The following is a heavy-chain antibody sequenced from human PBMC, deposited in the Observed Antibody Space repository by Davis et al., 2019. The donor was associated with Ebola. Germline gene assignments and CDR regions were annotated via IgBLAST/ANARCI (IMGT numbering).Heavy chain of an antibody. CDR3: AREGRYCSGGSCYLPMI. Sequence: GGSLRLSCAASGFTFSVYWMNWVRQVPGKGLEWVANINQDGSVKSYVDSVEGRFTISRDNARNSLFLQMNSLRAEDTAVYYCAREGRYCSGGSCYLPMIWGQGTLVTVSS. J-gene: IGHJ4*02. CDR2: INQDGSVK. CDR1: GFTFSVYW. V-gene: IGHV3-7*03. D-gene: IGHD2-15*01.